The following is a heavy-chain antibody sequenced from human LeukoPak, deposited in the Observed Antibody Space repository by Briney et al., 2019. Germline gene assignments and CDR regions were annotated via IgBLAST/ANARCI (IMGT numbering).Heavy chain of an antibody. V-gene: IGHV3-23*01. Sequence: GGSLRLSCAASGFTFSSYAMSWVRQAPGKGLEWVSAISGSGGRTHYVDSVKGRFTISRDNSKNTLYLQMNSPRADDTAVYYCAKGPDCGGDCCHFDYWGQGTLVTVSS. J-gene: IGHJ4*02. CDR1: GFTFSSYA. CDR2: ISGSGGRT. D-gene: IGHD2-21*02. CDR3: AKGPDCGGDCCHFDY.